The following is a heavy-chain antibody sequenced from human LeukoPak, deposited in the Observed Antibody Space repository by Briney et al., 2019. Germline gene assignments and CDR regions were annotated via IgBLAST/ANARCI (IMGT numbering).Heavy chain of an antibody. Sequence: GGSLRLSCVVSGFTFSNYWMTWVRQAPGKGLEWVANIQQDGSEKYYVDSVKGRFTISRDNSKNTLSLQMNSLRAEDTAVYYCARGGGSGRYGLPFDHWGQGTLVTVSS. V-gene: IGHV3-7*01. J-gene: IGHJ4*02. D-gene: IGHD6-13*01. CDR3: ARGGGSGRYGLPFDH. CDR2: IQQDGSEK. CDR1: GFTFSNYW.